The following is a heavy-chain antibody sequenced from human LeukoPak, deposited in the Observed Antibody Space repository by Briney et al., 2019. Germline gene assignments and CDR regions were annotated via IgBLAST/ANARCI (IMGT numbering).Heavy chain of an antibody. D-gene: IGHD6-13*01. J-gene: IGHJ2*01. V-gene: IGHV3-7*01. CDR2: IKQDGSEK. Sequence: GGSLRLSCAASGFTFSSYWMSWVRQAPGKGLEWVANIKQDGSEKYYVDSVKGRFTISRDNAKNSLYLQMNSLSAEDTAVYYCARAEATAGTDWYFDLRGRGTLVTASS. CDR3: ARAEATAGTDWYFDL. CDR1: GFTFSSYW.